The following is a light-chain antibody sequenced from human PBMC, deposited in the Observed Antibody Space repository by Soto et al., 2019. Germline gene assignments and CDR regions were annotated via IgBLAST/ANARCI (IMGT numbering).Light chain of an antibody. V-gene: IGKV1-5*03. CDR3: QQYNSYSRT. CDR1: QSISSW. J-gene: IGKJ2*01. Sequence: DIQMTQSPSTLSASVGDRVTITCRASQSISSWLAWYQQKPGKAPKLLIYKASSLESGVPSRFSGSGPGTEFTLTISSLKPDDFATYYCQQYNSYSRTFGQGTKLEIK. CDR2: KAS.